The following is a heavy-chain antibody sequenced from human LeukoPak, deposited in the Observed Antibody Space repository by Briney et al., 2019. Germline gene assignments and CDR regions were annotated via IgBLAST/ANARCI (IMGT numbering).Heavy chain of an antibody. D-gene: IGHD3-22*01. Sequence: SGTLSLTCAVSGGSISSSNWWSWVRQPPGKGLEWIGEIYHSGSTNYNPSLKSRVTISVDKSKNQFSLRLSSVTAADTAVYHCASLRRGFYDSSGYFDYWGQGTLVTVSS. J-gene: IGHJ4*02. CDR3: ASLRRGFYDSSGYFDY. CDR2: IYHSGST. V-gene: IGHV4-4*02. CDR1: GGSISSSNW.